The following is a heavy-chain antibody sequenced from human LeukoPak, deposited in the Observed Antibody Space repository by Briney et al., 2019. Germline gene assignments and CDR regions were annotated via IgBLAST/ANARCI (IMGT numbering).Heavy chain of an antibody. D-gene: IGHD6-13*01. Sequence: ASVKVSCKASGGTFSSYAISRVRQAPGQGLEWMGGIIPIFGTANYAQKFQGRVTITADESTSTAYMELSSLRSEDTAVYYCARDLAAAVYTSIHPPFDPWGQGTLVTVSS. CDR2: IIPIFGTA. CDR1: GGTFSSYA. CDR3: ARDLAAAVYTSIHPPFDP. V-gene: IGHV1-69*13. J-gene: IGHJ5*02.